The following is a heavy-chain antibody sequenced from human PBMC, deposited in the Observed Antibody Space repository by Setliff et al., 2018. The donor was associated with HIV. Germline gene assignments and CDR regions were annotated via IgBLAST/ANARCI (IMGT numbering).Heavy chain of an antibody. Sequence: GGSLRLSCAAFGFTFGDFGMSWVRQAPGKGLEWVANIKQDGTEKYYVDSVKGRCTISRDNAKNSLYLQMNSLRAEDTAVYYCAKDIGTTHLYYFDSWGQGTLVTVSS. CDR3: AKDIGTTHLYYFDS. CDR2: IKQDGTEK. J-gene: IGHJ4*02. D-gene: IGHD2-15*01. CDR1: GFTFGDFG. V-gene: IGHV3-7*03.